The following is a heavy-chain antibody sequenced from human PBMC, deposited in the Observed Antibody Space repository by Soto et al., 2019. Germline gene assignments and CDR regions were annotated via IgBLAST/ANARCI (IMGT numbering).Heavy chain of an antibody. D-gene: IGHD6-13*01. V-gene: IGHV1-69*06. CDR3: ARHLVSQKLASYYYGMDV. CDR2: IIPIFGTA. Sequence: SVKVSCKASGGTFSSYAVSWVRQAPGQGLEWMGGIIPIFGTANYAQKFQGRVTITADKSTSTAYMELSSLRSEDTAVYYCARHLVSQKLASYYYGMDVWGQGTTVTVSS. J-gene: IGHJ6*02. CDR1: GGTFSSYA.